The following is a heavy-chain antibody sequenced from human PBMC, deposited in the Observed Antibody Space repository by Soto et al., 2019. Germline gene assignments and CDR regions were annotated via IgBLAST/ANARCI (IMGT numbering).Heavy chain of an antibody. J-gene: IGHJ4*02. D-gene: IGHD3-22*01. V-gene: IGHV3-13*04. Sequence: EVQLEESGGGLVQPGGSLRLSCAASGFTFSSYDMHWVRQVTGKGLEWVSTFGSSGDTYYPGSLKGRFTISRENAKNSLYLQMNSLRAEDTAVYYCARGGASHNSGYYYFGLGGQGTLVTVSS. CDR2: FGSSGDT. CDR3: ARGGASHNSGYYYFGL. CDR1: GFTFSSYD.